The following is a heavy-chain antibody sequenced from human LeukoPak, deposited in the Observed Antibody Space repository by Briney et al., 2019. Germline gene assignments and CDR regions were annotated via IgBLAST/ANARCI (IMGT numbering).Heavy chain of an antibody. V-gene: IGHV3-74*01. CDR3: ATDSYVSGSYYRLFY. D-gene: IGHD3-10*01. CDR1: GFNFGTYW. Sequence: GGFLGLSCGASGFNFGTYWMHWVRQAPGKGLVWVSGINSDGGTTTYADSVKGRFTISRDNAKNTLYLQMNNLRAEDTAIYYCATDSYVSGSYYRLFYWGQGTLVTVSS. J-gene: IGHJ4*02. CDR2: INSDGGTT.